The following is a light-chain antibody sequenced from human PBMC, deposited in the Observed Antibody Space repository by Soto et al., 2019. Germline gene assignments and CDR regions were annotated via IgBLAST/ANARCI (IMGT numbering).Light chain of an antibody. CDR1: QTISSW. J-gene: IGKJ1*01. CDR3: QHYNSYSEA. CDR2: KAS. Sequence: DIQMTQSPSTLSGSVGDRVTITCRASQTISSWLAWYQHKPGKAPKLLIYKASTLKSGVPSRFSGSGSGTEVTLTISSLQPDDFATYSCQHYNSYSEAFGQGTKVEL. V-gene: IGKV1-5*03.